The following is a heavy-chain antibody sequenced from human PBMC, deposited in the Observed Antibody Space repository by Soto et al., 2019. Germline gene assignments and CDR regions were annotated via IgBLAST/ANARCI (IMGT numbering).Heavy chain of an antibody. CDR3: AGGVVFMTTVVLDYYGMDG. CDR1: GGSISSGGYY. D-gene: IGHD4-17*01. J-gene: IGHJ6*02. Sequence: QVQLQESGPGLVKPSQTLSLTCTVSGGSISSGGYYWSWIRQHPGKGLAWIGYIYYSGSTYYNPSLKSGVTLSVDTTKNQFSLKLGPLTGADTAVYYCAGGVVFMTTVVLDYYGMDGWGQGTTVTVSS. V-gene: IGHV4-31*03. CDR2: IYYSGST.